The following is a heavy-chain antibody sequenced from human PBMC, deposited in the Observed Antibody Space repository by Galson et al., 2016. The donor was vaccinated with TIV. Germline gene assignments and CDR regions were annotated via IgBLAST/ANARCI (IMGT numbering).Heavy chain of an antibody. Sequence: SLRLSCAASGFTVSTNYMTWFRQAPGKGLEWVSVIYSGGSTSYADPVKGRFTISIDTSKNTRSLQMNSLRADDTAAYYCATSISTSGAFDYWGQGTLVTVSA. V-gene: IGHV3-53*01. D-gene: IGHD5-12*01. CDR1: GFTVSTNY. J-gene: IGHJ4*02. CDR3: ATSISTSGAFDY. CDR2: IYSGGST.